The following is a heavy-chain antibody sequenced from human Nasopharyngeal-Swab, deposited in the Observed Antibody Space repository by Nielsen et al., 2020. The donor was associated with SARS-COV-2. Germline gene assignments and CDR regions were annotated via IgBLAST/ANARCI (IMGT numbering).Heavy chain of an antibody. CDR3: ARGYSYGYVYFDY. V-gene: IGHV1-2*04. J-gene: IGHJ4*02. Sequence: ASVKVSCKASGYTFTGYYMHWVRQAPGQGLGWMGWINPNSGGTNYAQKFQGWVTMTRDTSISTAYMELSRLRSDDTAVYYCARGYSYGYVYFDYWGQGTLVTVSS. CDR1: GYTFTGYY. D-gene: IGHD5-18*01. CDR2: INPNSGGT.